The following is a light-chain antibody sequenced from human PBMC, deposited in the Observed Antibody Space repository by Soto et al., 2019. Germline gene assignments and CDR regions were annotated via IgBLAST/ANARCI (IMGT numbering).Light chain of an antibody. Sequence: QSALTQPASVSGSAGQSITISCSGTMRDVGAYNLVSWYQQHPGTAPKLIIYEVRNRPSGLSSRFSGSRSGNTASLTIPGLQPEDEGDYYCCAYTARSTLVFGGGTKLTVL. J-gene: IGLJ3*02. CDR2: EVR. CDR3: CAYTARSTLV. V-gene: IGLV2-14*01. CDR1: MRDVGAYNL.